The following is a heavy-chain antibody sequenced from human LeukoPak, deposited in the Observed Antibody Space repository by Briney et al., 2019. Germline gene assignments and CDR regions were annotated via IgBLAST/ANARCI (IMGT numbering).Heavy chain of an antibody. CDR1: GFTFSNNW. Sequence: GGSLRLSCAASGFTFSNNWMHWVRQAPGKGLEWVAVISYDGSNKYYADSVKGRFTISRDNSKNTLYLQMNSLRAEDTAVYYCAREPYSSGWYFSYYFDYWGQGTLVTVSS. CDR2: ISYDGSNK. V-gene: IGHV3-30-3*01. CDR3: AREPYSSGWYFSYYFDY. D-gene: IGHD6-19*01. J-gene: IGHJ4*02.